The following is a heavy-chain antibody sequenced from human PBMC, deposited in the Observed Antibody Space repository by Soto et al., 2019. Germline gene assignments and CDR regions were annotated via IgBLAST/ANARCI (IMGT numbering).Heavy chain of an antibody. J-gene: IGHJ4*02. V-gene: IGHV3-21*01. CDR1: GFTFSSHS. CDR2: ISSSSSYI. Sequence: GGSLRLSCAASGFTFSSHSMNWVRQAPGKGLEWVSSISSSSSYIYYADSVKGRFTISRDNAKNSLYLQMNSLRAEDTAVYYCARDFFFVPYCSSTSCPPGYWGQGTLVTVSS. D-gene: IGHD2-2*01. CDR3: ARDFFFVPYCSSTSCPPGY.